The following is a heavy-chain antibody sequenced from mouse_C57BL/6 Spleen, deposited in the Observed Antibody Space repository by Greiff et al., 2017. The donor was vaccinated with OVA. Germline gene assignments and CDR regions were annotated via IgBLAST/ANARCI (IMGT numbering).Heavy chain of an antibody. CDR2: IHPNSGST. CDR1: GYTFTSYW. V-gene: IGHV1-64*01. D-gene: IGHD1-1*01. Sequence: VQLQQPGAELVKPGASVKLSCKASGYTFTSYWMHWVKQRPGQGLEWIGMIHPNSGSTNYNEKFKSKATLTVDKSSSTAYMQLSSLTSEDSAVYYCARSDGSSYGAYWGQGTLVTVSA. CDR3: ARSDGSSYGAY. J-gene: IGHJ3*01.